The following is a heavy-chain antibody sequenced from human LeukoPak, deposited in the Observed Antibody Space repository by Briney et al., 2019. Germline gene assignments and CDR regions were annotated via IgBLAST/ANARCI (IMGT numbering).Heavy chain of an antibody. CDR1: GLTFSTYG. Sequence: GGSLRLSCVVSGLTFSTYGMHWVRQAPGKGLEWVAVISYDGSNKYYADSVKGRFTISRDNSKNTLYLQMNSLRAEDTAVYYCAMGSGYYNSFDYWGQGTLVTVSS. CDR2: ISYDGSNK. CDR3: AMGSGYYNSFDY. D-gene: IGHD3-22*01. V-gene: IGHV3-30*03. J-gene: IGHJ4*02.